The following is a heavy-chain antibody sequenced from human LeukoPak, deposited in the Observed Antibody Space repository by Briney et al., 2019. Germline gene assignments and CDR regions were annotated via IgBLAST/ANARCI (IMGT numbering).Heavy chain of an antibody. D-gene: IGHD2-2*01. Sequence: SETLSLTCAVYGGSFSGYYWSWIRQPPGKGLEWIGEINHSGSTNYNPSLKSRVTISVDTSKNQFSLKLSSVTAADTAVYYCARHLGVCSSTSCYGYKFDYWGQGTLVTVSS. V-gene: IGHV4-34*01. CDR3: ARHLGVCSSTSCYGYKFDY. CDR2: INHSGST. J-gene: IGHJ4*02. CDR1: GGSFSGYY.